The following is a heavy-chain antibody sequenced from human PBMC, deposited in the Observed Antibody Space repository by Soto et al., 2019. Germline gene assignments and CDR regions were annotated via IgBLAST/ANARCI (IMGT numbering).Heavy chain of an antibody. V-gene: IGHV1-3*01. J-gene: IGHJ4*02. CDR1: GYTFTGYA. CDR2: INGGNGDT. Sequence: ASVKVSCKASGYTFTGYAIHWVRQAPGQRHEWMGWINGGNGDTKYSQKFQGRVTITRDTSASTAYMELTSLGSEDTAVYHCARGYCSSTSCQYYFDFWGQGTLVTVS. CDR3: ARGYCSSTSCQYYFDF. D-gene: IGHD2-2*01.